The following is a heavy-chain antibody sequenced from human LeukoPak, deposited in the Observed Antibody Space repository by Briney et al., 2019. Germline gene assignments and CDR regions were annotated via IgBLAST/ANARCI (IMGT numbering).Heavy chain of an antibody. J-gene: IGHJ6*02. CDR2: INHCGST. D-gene: IGHD3-10*01. V-gene: IGHV4-34*01. CDR1: GGSFSGYY. CDR3: ARGANPRYIGYGSGCMDV. Sequence: KASETLSLTCAVYGGSFSGYYWSWIRQPPGKGLEWIGEINHCGSTNYNPSLKSRVTISVDTSKNQFSLKMSSVTAADTAVYYCARGANPRYIGYGSGCMDVWGQGTTVTVSS.